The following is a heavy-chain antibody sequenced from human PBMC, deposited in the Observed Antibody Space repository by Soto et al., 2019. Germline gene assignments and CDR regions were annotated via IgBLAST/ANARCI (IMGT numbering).Heavy chain of an antibody. D-gene: IGHD3-22*01. Sequence: QVQLVESGGGVVQPGRSLRLSCAASGFTFSSYGMHWVRQAPGKGLEWVAVISYDGSNKYYADSVKGRFTISRDNSKNTLYLQMNSLGAEDTAVYYCAKGYYYDSSGTFDYWGQGTLVTVSS. CDR2: ISYDGSNK. J-gene: IGHJ4*02. V-gene: IGHV3-30*18. CDR1: GFTFSSYG. CDR3: AKGYYYDSSGTFDY.